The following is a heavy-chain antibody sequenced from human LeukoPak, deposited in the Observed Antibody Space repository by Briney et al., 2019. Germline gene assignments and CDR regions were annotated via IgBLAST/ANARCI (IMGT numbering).Heavy chain of an antibody. J-gene: IGHJ4*02. CDR3: ARLEGTIFGVVDF. CDR1: GYSISSGYY. CDR2: IYHSRST. V-gene: IGHV4-38-2*01. Sequence: PSETLSLTCAVSGYSISSGYYWGWIRQPPGKGLEWIGSIYHSRSTYYNPSLKSRVTISVDTSKNQFSLKLSSVTAADTAVYYCARLEGTIFGVVDFWGQGTLVTVSS. D-gene: IGHD3-3*01.